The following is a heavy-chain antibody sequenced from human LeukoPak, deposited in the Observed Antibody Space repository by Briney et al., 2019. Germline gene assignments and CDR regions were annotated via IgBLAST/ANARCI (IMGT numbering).Heavy chain of an antibody. J-gene: IGHJ6*02. D-gene: IGHD4-17*01. CDR1: GGSVSSGSHY. CDR2: IYYSEST. CDR3: ARKHGDYRYYYYGMDV. Sequence: NSWETLSLTCTVSGGSVSSGSHYWSWIRQPPGKGRECIGYIYYSESTNYNPSLKSRVTISVDTSKNQFSLKLSSVTAADTAVYYCARKHGDYRYYYYGMDVWGQGTTVTVSS. V-gene: IGHV4-61*01.